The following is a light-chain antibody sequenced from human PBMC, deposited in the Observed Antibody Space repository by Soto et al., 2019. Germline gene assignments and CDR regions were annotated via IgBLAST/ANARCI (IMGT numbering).Light chain of an antibody. CDR2: TAS. Sequence: DIQMTQSPSSVSASVGDRVTITCRASQDINKWLAWYQQKPGLAPNLVIYTASRLHGGGPSRFSGCASGTDFTLTISSXQPEDVATYYCQQGKSFPLTFGGGTKVDIK. J-gene: IGKJ4*01. CDR1: QDINKW. V-gene: IGKV1-12*01. CDR3: QQGKSFPLT.